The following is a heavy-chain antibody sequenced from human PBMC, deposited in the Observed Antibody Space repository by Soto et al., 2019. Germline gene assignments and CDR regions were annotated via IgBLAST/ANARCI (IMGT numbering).Heavy chain of an antibody. D-gene: IGHD4-17*01. V-gene: IGHV1-3*01. CDR2: INAGNGNT. J-gene: IGHJ3*02. CDR3: AREAGDYVAFDI. CDR1: GYTFTSYA. Sequence: QVQLVQSGAEVKKPGASVKVSCKASGYTFTSYAMHWVRQAPGQRLEWMGWINAGNGNTKYSQKVQGRVTITRDTSASTAYMELSSLRSEDTAVYYCAREAGDYVAFDIWGRGTMVTVSS.